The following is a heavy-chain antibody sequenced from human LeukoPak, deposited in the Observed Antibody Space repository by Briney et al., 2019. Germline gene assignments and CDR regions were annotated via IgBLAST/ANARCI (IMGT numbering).Heavy chain of an antibody. CDR2: INPDSGGT. Sequence: ASVRVSCKASGYTFTDYYVHWVRQAPGQGLEWMGWINPDSGGTNYAQKFQGRVTMTRDTSISSAYMELSRLRSDDTAVYYCAKEYCSGGRCYSVFDSWGQGTLVTVSS. CDR3: AKEYCSGGRCYSVFDS. D-gene: IGHD2-15*01. CDR1: GYTFTDYY. J-gene: IGHJ4*02. V-gene: IGHV1-2*02.